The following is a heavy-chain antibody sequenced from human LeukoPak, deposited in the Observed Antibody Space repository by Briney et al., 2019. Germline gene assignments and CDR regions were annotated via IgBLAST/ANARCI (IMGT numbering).Heavy chain of an antibody. CDR2: ISSSGATF. CDR3: VRSYSSSLFWFLDL. D-gene: IGHD6-13*01. V-gene: IGHV3-48*03. CDR1: GFSFSSYE. J-gene: IGHJ2*01. Sequence: QPGGSLRLSCAAFGFSFSSYEMNWVRQAPGQGLEWISYISSSGATFYYADSVMGRFTISRDNAKNSLYLQMNSLRAEDTAVYYCVRSYSSSLFWFLDLWGRGTQVTVSS.